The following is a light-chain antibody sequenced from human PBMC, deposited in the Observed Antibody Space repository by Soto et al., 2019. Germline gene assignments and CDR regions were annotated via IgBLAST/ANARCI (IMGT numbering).Light chain of an antibody. CDR1: SSDVGGYDF. Sequence: QSALPQPPSASGSPGQSVTISCTGTSSDVGGYDFVSWYQQHPGKAPKLVIYEVTRRPSGVPDRFSGSKSGNTASLTVSGLQAEDEAVYYCSSYAGSTIVGGGTKLTVL. V-gene: IGLV2-8*01. J-gene: IGLJ2*01. CDR3: SSYAGSTI. CDR2: EVT.